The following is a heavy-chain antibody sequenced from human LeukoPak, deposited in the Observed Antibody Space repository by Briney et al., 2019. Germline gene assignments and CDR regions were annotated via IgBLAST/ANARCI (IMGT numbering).Heavy chain of an antibody. CDR1: GFTVRSSY. CDR2: IYSGGSP. Sequence: GGSLRLSCAASGFTVRSSYMSWVRQAPGKGLEWVSVIYSGGSPDYADSAKGRFTISTDNSKNTLYLQMNSLRAEDTAVYYCAKAGAVVVVAAKYFDYWGQGTLVTVSS. D-gene: IGHD2-15*01. J-gene: IGHJ4*02. V-gene: IGHV3-53*01. CDR3: AKAGAVVVVAAKYFDY.